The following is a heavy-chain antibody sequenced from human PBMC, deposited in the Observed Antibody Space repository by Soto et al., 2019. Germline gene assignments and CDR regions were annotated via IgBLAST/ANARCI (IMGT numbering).Heavy chain of an antibody. Sequence: PGGSLRLSCAASGFTFSSYSMNWVRQAPGKGLEWVSYISSSSSTIYYADSVKGRFTISRDNAKNSLYLQMNSLRAEDTAVYYCASTRGPAAIFWFDPWGQGTLVTVSS. CDR3: ASTRGPAAIFWFDP. D-gene: IGHD2-2*01. V-gene: IGHV3-48*01. J-gene: IGHJ5*02. CDR1: GFTFSSYS. CDR2: ISSSSSTI.